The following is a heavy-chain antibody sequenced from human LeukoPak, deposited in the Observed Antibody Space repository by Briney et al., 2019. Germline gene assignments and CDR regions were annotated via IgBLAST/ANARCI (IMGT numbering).Heavy chain of an antibody. D-gene: IGHD3-3*01. J-gene: IGHJ4*02. CDR1: GGSISSRSYY. V-gene: IGHV4-61*02. Sequence: SQTLSLTCTVSGGSISSRSYYWSWIRQPAGKGLEWIVRLYTSGSTNYNPSLKSRVTISVDTSKNQFSLKLSSVTAADTAVYYCARDNDFWSGYYSMDYWGQGTLVTISS. CDR2: LYTSGST. CDR3: ARDNDFWSGYYSMDY.